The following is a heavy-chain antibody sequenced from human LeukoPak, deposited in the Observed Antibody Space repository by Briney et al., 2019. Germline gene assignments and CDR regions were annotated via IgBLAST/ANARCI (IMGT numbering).Heavy chain of an antibody. CDR3: ARGGAAGFDY. V-gene: IGHV1-18*01. CDR2: ISGFNGNT. Sequence: ASVKLSCKAPGYSFTNYGIQWVRQGPGQGLEWMGWISGFNGNTNYAQNLQGRVTLTTDTSTTTASMELRSLRYDDTAVYYCARGGAAGFDYWGQGTLVTVSS. CDR1: GYSFTNYG. D-gene: IGHD3-16*01. J-gene: IGHJ4*02.